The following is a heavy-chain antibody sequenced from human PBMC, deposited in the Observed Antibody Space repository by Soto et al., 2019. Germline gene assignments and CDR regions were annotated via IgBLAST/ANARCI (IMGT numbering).Heavy chain of an antibody. J-gene: IGHJ6*02. D-gene: IGHD3-22*01. CDR3: ARDLYDSSGYMAYYYYGMDV. V-gene: IGHV3-21*01. CDR1: GFTFSSYS. CDR2: ISSSSYI. Sequence: GGSLRLSCAASGFTFSSYSMNWVRQAPGKGLEWVSSISSSSYIYYADSVKGRFTISRDNAKNSLYLQMNSLRAEDTAVYYCARDLYDSSGYMAYYYYGMDVWGQGTTVTVSS.